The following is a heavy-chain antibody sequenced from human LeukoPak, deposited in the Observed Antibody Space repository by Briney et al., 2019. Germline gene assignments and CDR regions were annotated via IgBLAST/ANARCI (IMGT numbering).Heavy chain of an antibody. J-gene: IGHJ5*02. V-gene: IGHV4-34*01. Sequence: SETLSLTCAVYGGSFSGYYWSWIRQPPGKGLEWIGEINHSGSTNYNPSLKSRVTISVDTSKNQSSLKLSSVTAADTAVYYCAGVPYYGSGSYYNRNWFDPWGQGTLVTVSS. CDR2: INHSGST. D-gene: IGHD3-10*01. CDR3: AGVPYYGSGSYYNRNWFDP. CDR1: GGSFSGYY.